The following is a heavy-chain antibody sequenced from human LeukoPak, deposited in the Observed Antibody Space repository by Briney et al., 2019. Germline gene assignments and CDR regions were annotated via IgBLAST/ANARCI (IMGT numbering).Heavy chain of an antibody. V-gene: IGHV4-39*07. CDR2: VYSSEST. J-gene: IGHJ4*02. CDR3: TRDMEYPGAGFDY. Sequence: SETLSLTCTVSGDCLSRSSYFWAWIRQPPGKGLEWIGSVYSSESTYYNPSLRSQITISADTSKNQFSLKLTSVAAADTAMYYCTRDMEYPGAGFDYWGQGIPVTVSS. CDR1: GDCLSRSSYF. D-gene: IGHD3-3*01.